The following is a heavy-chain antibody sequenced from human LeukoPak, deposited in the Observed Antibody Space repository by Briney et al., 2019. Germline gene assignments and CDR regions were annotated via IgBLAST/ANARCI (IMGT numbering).Heavy chain of an antibody. CDR3: ARQGVGATDC. J-gene: IGHJ4*02. CDR2: ITYSGST. D-gene: IGHD1-26*01. V-gene: IGHV4-39*01. Sequence: SETLSLTCTVSGGSISSSTYYWAWIRQSPGKGLEWIGSITYSGSTYYNPSLGSRVTISVDTSKNQFSLRLISVTAVDTAVYYCARQGVGATDCWGQGTLVTVSS. CDR1: GGSISSSTYY.